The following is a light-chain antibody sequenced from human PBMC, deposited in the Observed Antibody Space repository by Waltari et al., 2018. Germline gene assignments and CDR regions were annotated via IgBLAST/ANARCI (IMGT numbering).Light chain of an antibody. Sequence: DIVMTQSPDSLAVSLGERATINCKSSQSVLYSSNNKNYLAWYQQKPGQPPKLPIYWASTRESGVPDRFSGSGSGTDFTLTISSLQAEDVAVYYCQQYYTTPITFGQGTQLEIK. CDR3: QQYYTTPIT. CDR2: WAS. CDR1: QSVLYSSNNKNY. J-gene: IGKJ5*01. V-gene: IGKV4-1*01.